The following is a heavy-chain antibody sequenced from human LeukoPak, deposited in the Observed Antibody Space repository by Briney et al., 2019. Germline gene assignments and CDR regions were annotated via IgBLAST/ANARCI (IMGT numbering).Heavy chain of an antibody. V-gene: IGHV3-21*01. Sequence: GGSLRLSCAASGFTFSGYSMNWVRQAPGKGLEWVSSISSSSSYIYYADSVKGRFTISRDNAKNSLYLQMNSLRAEDTAVYYCARGYSNYGYAFDIWGQGTTVTVSS. J-gene: IGHJ3*02. CDR1: GFTFSGYS. CDR2: ISSSSSYI. D-gene: IGHD4-11*01. CDR3: ARGYSNYGYAFDI.